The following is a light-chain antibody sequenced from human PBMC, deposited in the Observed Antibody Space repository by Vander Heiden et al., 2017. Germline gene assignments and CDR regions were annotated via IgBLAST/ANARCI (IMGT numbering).Light chain of an antibody. V-gene: IGKV1-33*01. CDR1: QDISNY. CDR2: DAS. CDR3: GQEDNLPLT. Sequence: IQMTQSPSSLSASVGDRVTITCQASQDISNYLNWYHQEPSKAPKLLIYDASVLETGVPSRFSGSGSVTDFTFTISSRQPETVATYFFGQEDNLPLTFGGGTKVDIK. J-gene: IGKJ4*01.